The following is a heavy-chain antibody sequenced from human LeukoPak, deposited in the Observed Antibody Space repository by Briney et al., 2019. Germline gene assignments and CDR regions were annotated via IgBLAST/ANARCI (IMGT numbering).Heavy chain of an antibody. D-gene: IGHD3-22*01. Sequence: GGSLRLSCAASGFTFSSYGVHWVRQAPGKGLEWVAVISYDGSNKYYADSVKGRFTISRDNSKNTLYLQMNSLRAEDTAVYYCAKEYDSSGYPGIGFDYWGQGTLVTVSS. V-gene: IGHV3-30*18. J-gene: IGHJ4*02. CDR1: GFTFSSYG. CDR2: ISYDGSNK. CDR3: AKEYDSSGYPGIGFDY.